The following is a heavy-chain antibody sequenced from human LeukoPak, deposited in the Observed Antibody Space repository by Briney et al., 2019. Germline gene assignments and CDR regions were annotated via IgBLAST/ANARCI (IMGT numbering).Heavy chain of an antibody. CDR2: IRYDGSNK. CDR1: GFTFSSYG. CDR3: ARVRRSSYPPEMDY. D-gene: IGHD1-26*01. J-gene: IGHJ4*02. Sequence: GGSLRLSCAASGFTFSSYGMHWVRQAPGKGLEWVAFIRYDGSNKYYADSVKGRFTISRDNSKNTLYLQMNSLRAEDTAVYYCARVRRSSYPPEMDYWGQGTLVTVSS. V-gene: IGHV3-30*02.